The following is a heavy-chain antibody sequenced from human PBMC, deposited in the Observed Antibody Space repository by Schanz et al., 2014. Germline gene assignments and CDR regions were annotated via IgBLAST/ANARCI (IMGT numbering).Heavy chain of an antibody. D-gene: IGHD2-2*01. CDR2: ISAYTNNT. CDR1: GYAFTTYG. V-gene: IGHV1-18*01. J-gene: IGHJ5*02. Sequence: QVQLVQSGAEVKKPGASVRVSCKVSGYAFTTYGISWVRQAPGQGLEWMGWISAYTNNTNYAQKVQGRVTMTTDTSTGTAYRELRSLRCYDPAVYYCARDRRRYCSTASCLHDNWFDPWGQGTLVIVAA. CDR3: ARDRRRYCSTASCLHDNWFDP.